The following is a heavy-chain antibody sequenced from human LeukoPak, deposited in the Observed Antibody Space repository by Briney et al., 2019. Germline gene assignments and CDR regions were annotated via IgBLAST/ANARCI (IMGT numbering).Heavy chain of an antibody. CDR3: ARRGRWYDAFDI. CDR2: IYHSGST. D-gene: IGHD4-23*01. V-gene: IGHV4-30-2*01. J-gene: IGHJ3*02. CDR1: GGSISSGGYY. Sequence: SQTLSLTCTVSGGSISSGGYYWSWIRQPPGKGLEWIGYIYHSGSTYYNPSLKSRVTISVDRSKNQFSLKLSSVTAADTAVYYCARRGRWYDAFDIWGQGTMVTVSS.